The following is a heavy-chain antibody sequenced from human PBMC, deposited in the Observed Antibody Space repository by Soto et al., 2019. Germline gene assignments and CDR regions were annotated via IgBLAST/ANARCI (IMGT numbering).Heavy chain of an antibody. D-gene: IGHD5-18*01. V-gene: IGHV4-31*03. CDR2: IHYSGST. Sequence: SETLSLTCTVSGASINSGSYYWSWIRQHPGKGLEWIGYIHYSGSTYYNPSLKSRVTISVDTSKSQFYLKVSSVTAADTAVHYCARGSQVRLTAMENYYYYGMDVWGQGTTVTVSS. CDR3: ARGSQVRLTAMENYYYYGMDV. CDR1: GASINSGSYY. J-gene: IGHJ6*02.